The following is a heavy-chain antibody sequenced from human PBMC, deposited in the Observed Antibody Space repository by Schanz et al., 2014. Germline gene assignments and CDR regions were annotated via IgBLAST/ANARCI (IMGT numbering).Heavy chain of an antibody. D-gene: IGHD3-3*01. J-gene: IGHJ6*03. CDR1: GFNFNNYD. Sequence: QVQLVQSGAEVKKPGASVKVSCMASGFNFNNYDINWVRQATGQGLEWMGWMNPKTGNTDHAQKCQGRVTMTWDTATSTAYLDLSRLRSEDTGVYYCARALEEQVAIFGVIGAQNYYYMDVWGKGTTXTVSS. CDR2: MNPKTGNT. V-gene: IGHV1-8*01. CDR3: ARALEEQVAIFGVIGAQNYYYMDV.